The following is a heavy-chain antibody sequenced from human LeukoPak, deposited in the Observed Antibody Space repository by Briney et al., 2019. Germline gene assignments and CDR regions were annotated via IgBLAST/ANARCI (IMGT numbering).Heavy chain of an antibody. D-gene: IGHD2/OR15-2a*01. CDR1: GFTFSSYG. CDR3: AKDLSPGHY. V-gene: IGHV3-23*01. CDR2: ISGSASNT. J-gene: IGHJ4*02. Sequence: GGSLRLSCTASGFTFSSYGMSWVRQAPGKGLEWVSTISGSASNTYYADSVKRRFTITRDNSKNTLYLQINSQSAEYTAVYCCAKDLSPGHYWGQGTLVTVYS.